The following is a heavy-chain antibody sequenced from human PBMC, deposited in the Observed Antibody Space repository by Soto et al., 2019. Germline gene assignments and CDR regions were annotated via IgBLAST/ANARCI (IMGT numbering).Heavy chain of an antibody. CDR2: INAGNGNT. CDR3: ARGPGGPDGPGDY. V-gene: IGHV1-3*01. CDR1: GYTFTSYA. J-gene: IGHJ4*02. Sequence: QVQLVQSGAEVKKPGASVKVSCKASGYTFTSYAMHWVRQAPGQRLEWMGWINAGNGNTKYSQKLQGRVTNTRDTSASTAYMELSSLRSEDKAVYYCARGPGGPDGPGDYWGQGTLVTVSS. D-gene: IGHD2-15*01.